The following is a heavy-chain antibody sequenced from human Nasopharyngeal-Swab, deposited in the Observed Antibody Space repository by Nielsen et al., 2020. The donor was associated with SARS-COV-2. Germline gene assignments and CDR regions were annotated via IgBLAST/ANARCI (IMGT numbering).Heavy chain of an antibody. J-gene: IGHJ3*02. V-gene: IGHV3-48*04. D-gene: IGHD6-13*01. CDR2: ISSSSSTI. CDR3: AAGYSSSWYRAFDI. Sequence: WIRQPPGGGLEWVSYISSSSSTIYYADSVKGRFTISRDNAKNSLYLQMNSLRAEDTAVYYCAAGYSSSWYRAFDIWGQGTMVTVSS.